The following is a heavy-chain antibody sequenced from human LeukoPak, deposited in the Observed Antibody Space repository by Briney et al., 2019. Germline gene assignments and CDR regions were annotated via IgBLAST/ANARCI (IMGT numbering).Heavy chain of an antibody. CDR3: VRDVTGNDAFDI. V-gene: IGHV7-4-1*02. Sequence: ASVKVSCKPSGYTFTNYAMNWVRQAPGQGLEWMGWIHPSTGNPTYAQGFTGRFVFSLDTSVSTAYLQISSLKTEDTADYYCVRDVTGNDAFDIWGQGTMVTVSS. CDR2: IHPSTGNP. CDR1: GYTFTNYA. D-gene: IGHD3-10*01. J-gene: IGHJ3*02.